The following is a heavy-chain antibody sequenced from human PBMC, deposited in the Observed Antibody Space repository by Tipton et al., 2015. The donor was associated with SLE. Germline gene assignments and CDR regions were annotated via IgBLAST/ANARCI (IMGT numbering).Heavy chain of an antibody. Sequence: TLSLTCTVSGYSISSGYSWGWIRQPPGKGLEWIGSMFHGGSTYYNPSLKSRVTISVDTSKNQFSLKLSSVTAADTAVYHCASPQYCSDSSCYSFDYWAREPWSPSPQ. CDR2: MFHGGST. D-gene: IGHD2-2*02. CDR1: GYSISSGYS. CDR3: ASPQYCSDSSCYSFDY. V-gene: IGHV4-38-2*02. J-gene: IGHJ4*02.